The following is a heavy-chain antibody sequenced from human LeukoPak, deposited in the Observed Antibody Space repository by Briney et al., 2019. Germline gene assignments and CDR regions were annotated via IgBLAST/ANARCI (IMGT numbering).Heavy chain of an antibody. CDR3: ARYSTVTVHYFDY. J-gene: IGHJ4*02. CDR2: INPNSGGT. V-gene: IGHV1-2*02. Sequence: ASLKVSCKASGYTFTGYYIHWVRQAPGQGLEWMGWINPNSGGTNYAQKLQGRVTMTRDTSISTAYMELSRLRSDDTAVYYCARYSTVTVHYFDYWGQGTLVTVSS. D-gene: IGHD4-17*01. CDR1: GYTFTGYY.